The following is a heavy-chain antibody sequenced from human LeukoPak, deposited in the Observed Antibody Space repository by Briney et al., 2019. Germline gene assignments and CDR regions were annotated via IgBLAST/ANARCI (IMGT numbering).Heavy chain of an antibody. D-gene: IGHD3-22*01. CDR3: ARYYDSTGSFDY. CDR2: IYYIGST. Sequence: KSSETLSLTCTVSGGSISSYYWSWIRQPPGKGLEWIGYIYYIGSTNYNPSLRSRLTMSVDTSKNQFSLRLSSVIAADTAVYYCARYYDSTGSFDYWGQGTLVTVSS. J-gene: IGHJ4*02. CDR1: GGSISSYY. V-gene: IGHV4-59*01.